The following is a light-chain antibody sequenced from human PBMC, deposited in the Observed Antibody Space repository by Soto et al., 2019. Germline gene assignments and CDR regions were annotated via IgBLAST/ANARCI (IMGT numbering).Light chain of an antibody. J-gene: IGKJ5*01. Sequence: EVVWTQAPVTLSLSPGGRATLSCRASQSVSRRLAWYQQRPGQSPRLLISGASMRASGVPVRFIGSGSGTDFTLTITRLEPEDFAVYYCQQYGGSPITFGLGTRLEI. CDR3: QQYGGSPIT. CDR2: GAS. V-gene: IGKV3-20*01. CDR1: QSVSRR.